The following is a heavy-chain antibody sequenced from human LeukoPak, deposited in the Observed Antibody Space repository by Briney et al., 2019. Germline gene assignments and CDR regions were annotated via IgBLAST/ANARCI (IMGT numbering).Heavy chain of an antibody. J-gene: IGHJ4*02. CDR2: ISSTSSVI. Sequence: GGSLRLSCAASGFTFSSYGMSWVRQAPGKGLEWVSYISSTSSVIYYADSVKGRFTISRDNAKSSLYLQMNSLRAEDTAVYYCARNLPAADYWGRGTLVTVSS. D-gene: IGHD2-2*01. CDR3: ARNLPAADY. V-gene: IGHV3-48*04. CDR1: GFTFSSYG.